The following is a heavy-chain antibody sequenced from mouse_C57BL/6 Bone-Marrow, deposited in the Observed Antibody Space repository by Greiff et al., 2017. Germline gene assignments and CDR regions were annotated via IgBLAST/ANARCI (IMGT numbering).Heavy chain of an antibody. V-gene: IGHV5-17*01. CDR1: GFTFSDYG. J-gene: IGHJ2*01. Sequence: EVKVVESGGGLVKPGGSLKLSCAASGFTFSDYGMHWVRQAPEKGLEWVAYISSGSSTIYYADTVKGRFTISRDNAKNTLFLQMTSLRSEDTAMYYCARQLSSTVDYFDYWGQGTTLTVSS. CDR3: ARQLSSTVDYFDY. D-gene: IGHD1-1*01. CDR2: ISSGSSTI.